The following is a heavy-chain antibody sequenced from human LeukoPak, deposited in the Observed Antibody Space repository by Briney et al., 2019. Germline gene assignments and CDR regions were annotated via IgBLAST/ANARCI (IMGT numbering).Heavy chain of an antibody. V-gene: IGHV4-30-4*01. CDR2: IYYSAST. D-gene: IGHD4-11*01. J-gene: IGHJ4*02. CDR3: ASGGHSNGERDY. CDR1: GGSISSGDYY. Sequence: PSQTLSLTCTVSGGSISSGDYYWSWIRQPPGKGLEWIGYIYYSASTYYNPSLKSRVTISVDTSKNQFSLKLSSVTAADTAVYYCASGGHSNGERDYWGQGTLVTVSS.